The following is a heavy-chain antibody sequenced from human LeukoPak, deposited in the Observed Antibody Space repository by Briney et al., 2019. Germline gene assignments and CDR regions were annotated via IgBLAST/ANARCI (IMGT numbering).Heavy chain of an antibody. Sequence: PSETLSLTCTVSGGSISSSSYYWGWIRQPPGKGLEWIGSIYYSGSTYYNPSLKSRVTISVDTSKNQFSLKLSSVTAADTAVYYCARQQYHHAFDIWGQGTMVTVSS. D-gene: IGHD2-2*01. CDR3: ARQQYHHAFDI. CDR2: IYYSGST. V-gene: IGHV4-39*01. J-gene: IGHJ3*02. CDR1: GGSISSSSYY.